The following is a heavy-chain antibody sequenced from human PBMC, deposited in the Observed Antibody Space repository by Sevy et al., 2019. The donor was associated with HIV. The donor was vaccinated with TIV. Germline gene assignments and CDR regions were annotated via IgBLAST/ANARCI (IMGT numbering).Heavy chain of an antibody. CDR1: GGTFSSYA. Sequence: ASVKVSCKASGGTFSSYAISWVRQAPGQGLAWMGGIIPIFGTANYAQKFQGRVTITADESTSTAYMELSSLRSEDTAVYYCARGRDIVVVPAANHYYGMDVWGQGTTVTVSS. V-gene: IGHV1-69*13. D-gene: IGHD2-2*01. CDR2: IIPIFGTA. J-gene: IGHJ6*02. CDR3: ARGRDIVVVPAANHYYGMDV.